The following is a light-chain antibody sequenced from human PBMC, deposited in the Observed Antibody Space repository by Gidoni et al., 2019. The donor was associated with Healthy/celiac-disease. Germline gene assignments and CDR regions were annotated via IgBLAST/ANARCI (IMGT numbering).Light chain of an antibody. J-gene: IGKJ4*01. CDR3: QQRNSYPRT. V-gene: IGKV1-9*01. Sequence: DIQLTQSPSFLSASVGDRVTITRRASQGISSYLLLYQQRPGKAPKLLINAASTLQSGVPSRFSGSGSGTEFTLTISSLQPEDFATYYCQQRNSYPRTFGGGTKVEIK. CDR1: QGISSY. CDR2: AAS.